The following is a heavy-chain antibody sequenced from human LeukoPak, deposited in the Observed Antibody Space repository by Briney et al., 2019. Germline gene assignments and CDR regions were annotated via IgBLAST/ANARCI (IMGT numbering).Heavy chain of an antibody. CDR3: AKVEQRLGVQSYYMDV. CDR1: GFTFNNYG. J-gene: IGHJ6*03. D-gene: IGHD6-25*01. CDR2: ISYDGTVK. V-gene: IGHV3-30*18. Sequence: PGGSLRLSCAASGFTFNNYGMRWVRQAPGKGLEWVAVISYDGTVKHYADSVKGRFIISRDNSKNTLYVQMNSLGAEDTAVYYCAKVEQRLGVQSYYMDVWGKGTTVTVSS.